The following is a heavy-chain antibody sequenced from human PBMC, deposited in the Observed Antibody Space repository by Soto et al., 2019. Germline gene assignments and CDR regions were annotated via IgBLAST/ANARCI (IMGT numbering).Heavy chain of an antibody. CDR1: GYTFTSYG. CDR3: ARVEGYCPGSYSTRDFDY. V-gene: IGHV1-18*01. Sequence: QVQLVQSGAEVKKPGASVKVSYKASGYTFTSYGISWVRQAPGQGLEWMGWISAYNGNTNYAQKLQGRVTMTTDTSTSTAYMELRSLRSDDTAVYYCARVEGYCPGSYSTRDFDYWGQGTLVTVSS. D-gene: IGHD3-10*01. CDR2: ISAYNGNT. J-gene: IGHJ4*02.